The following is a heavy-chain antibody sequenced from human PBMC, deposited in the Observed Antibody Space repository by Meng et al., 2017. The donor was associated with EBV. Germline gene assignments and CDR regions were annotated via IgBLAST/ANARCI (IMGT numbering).Heavy chain of an antibody. CDR2: INPNSGGT. CDR1: GYTFTGYH. D-gene: IGHD6-19*01. J-gene: IGHJ4*02. Sequence: QRVQCGGEGRKPGAPVKAPCQAFGYTFTGYHMHWVRQAPGQGLEWMGRINPNSGGTNYAQKFQGRVTMTRDTSISTAYMELSRLRSDDTAVYYCARVGIAVAGTGDYWGQGTLVTVSS. V-gene: IGHV1-2*06. CDR3: ARVGIAVAGTGDY.